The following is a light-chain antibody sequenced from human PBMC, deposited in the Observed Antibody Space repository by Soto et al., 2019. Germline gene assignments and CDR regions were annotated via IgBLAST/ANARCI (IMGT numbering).Light chain of an antibody. CDR2: GAS. Sequence: EIVLTQSPATLSLSPGTGATLSCRASQSVSSRYLAWYQQKPGQAPRLLIYGASSRATGIPDRFSGSGSGTDFTLTISRLEPEDYAVYYCQQYGSSSPITFGQGTRLEIK. CDR3: QQYGSSSPIT. CDR1: QSVSSRY. V-gene: IGKV3-20*01. J-gene: IGKJ5*01.